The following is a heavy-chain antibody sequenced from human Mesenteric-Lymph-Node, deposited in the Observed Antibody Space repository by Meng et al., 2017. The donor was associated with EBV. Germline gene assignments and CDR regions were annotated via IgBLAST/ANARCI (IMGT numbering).Heavy chain of an antibody. J-gene: IGHJ4*02. D-gene: IGHD2-15*01. Sequence: QVQLKQWGAGLLKPSETLSLTCAVYGGSFSGYYWTWIRQPPGKGLEWIGEINHSGSTNYNPSLKSRVIISVDTSKNQFSLKLSSVTAADTAVYYCARDNVVVAAATRVIDYWGQGTLVTVSS. CDR2: INHSGST. CDR1: GGSFSGYY. CDR3: ARDNVVVAAATRVIDY. V-gene: IGHV4-34*02.